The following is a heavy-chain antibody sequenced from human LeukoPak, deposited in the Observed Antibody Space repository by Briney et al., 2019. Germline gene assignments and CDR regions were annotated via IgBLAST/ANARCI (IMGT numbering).Heavy chain of an antibody. CDR3: AKQSHDYGGYMDF. Sequence: PGGSLRLSCAASGFTFSSYGMNWVRQAPGKGLEWASTIRNSGSSTSYADSVKGRFTISRDNSKNTLYLQLNSLRADDTALYYCAKQSHDYGGYMDFWGQGTLVTVSS. CDR2: IRNSGSST. V-gene: IGHV3-23*01. CDR1: GFTFSSYG. J-gene: IGHJ4*02. D-gene: IGHD4-17*01.